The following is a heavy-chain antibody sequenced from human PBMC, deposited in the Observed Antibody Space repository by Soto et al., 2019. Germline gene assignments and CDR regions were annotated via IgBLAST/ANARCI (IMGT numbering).Heavy chain of an antibody. D-gene: IGHD3-10*01. CDR3: AREQWCGSASSNNVYSYFYGLDA. CDR1: GFTFGDYA. J-gene: IGHJ6*02. V-gene: IGHV3-49*04. CDR2: IRSKAYGGTT. Sequence: GGSMRLSCTASGFTFGDYAMSWVRQAPGKGLEWVGFIRSKAYGGTTEYAASVKGRFTISRGDSKSIAYLQMNSLRVEDTAVYYCAREQWCGSASSNNVYSYFYGLDAWGQGTKVTV.